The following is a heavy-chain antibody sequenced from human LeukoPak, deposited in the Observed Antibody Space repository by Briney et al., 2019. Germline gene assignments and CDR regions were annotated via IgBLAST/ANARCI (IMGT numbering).Heavy chain of an antibody. J-gene: IGHJ4*02. Sequence: GGSLRLSCEASGFTFDGYAMHWVRQPPGKGLEWVSGISWNSGSIGYADSVKGRFTISRDNAKNSLYLQMNSLRAEDTALYYCAKDIHYDSSGCFDYWGQGTLVTVSS. D-gene: IGHD3-22*01. CDR3: AKDIHYDSSGCFDY. CDR1: GFTFDGYA. V-gene: IGHV3-9*01. CDR2: ISWNSGSI.